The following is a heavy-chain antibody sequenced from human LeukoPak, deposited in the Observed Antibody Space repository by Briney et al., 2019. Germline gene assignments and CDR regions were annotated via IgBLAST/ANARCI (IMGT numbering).Heavy chain of an antibody. V-gene: IGHV1-69*13. D-gene: IGHD1-1*01. J-gene: IGHJ1*01. CDR3: ARPPYDHAEYFQH. Sequence: SVKVSCKASGGTFSSYAISWVRQAPGQGLEWMGGNSPIFGTANYAQKFQGRVTITADESTSTAYMELSSLRSEDTAVYYCARPPYDHAEYFQHWGQGTLVTVSS. CDR2: NSPIFGTA. CDR1: GGTFSSYA.